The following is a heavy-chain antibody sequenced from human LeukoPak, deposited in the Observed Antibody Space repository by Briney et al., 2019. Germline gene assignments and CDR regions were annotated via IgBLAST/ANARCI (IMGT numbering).Heavy chain of an antibody. CDR2: INDSGST. V-gene: IGHV4-34*01. D-gene: IGHD2-2*01. CDR1: GGSFSNYF. CDR3: ARGQYCSTTTCYSARRYFDF. J-gene: IGHJ4*02. Sequence: TSETLSLTCAVSGGSFSNYFWTWIRQPPGKGLEWIAEINDSGSTNSNSSLRSRVAISLDTSTNQFSLRLTSVTAADTAVYYCARGQYCSTTTCYSARRYFDFWGQGTLVTVSS.